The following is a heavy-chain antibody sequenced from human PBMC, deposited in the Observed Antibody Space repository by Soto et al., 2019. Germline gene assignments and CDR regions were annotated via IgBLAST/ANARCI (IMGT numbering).Heavy chain of an antibody. CDR1: VFTFSRYW. CDR3: ARDGNFSSWDYGMAV. CDR2: VNSDVSSA. D-gene: IGHD4-4*01. Sequence: GGSLILSCAASVFTFSRYWLHWVRQAPGKGLVWVSRVNSDVSSAAYGDSVKGRFTISRDNAKNTLYLEMNSLRAEDTAVYYCARDGNFSSWDYGMAVWGPVTTVAVSS. V-gene: IGHV3-74*01. J-gene: IGHJ6*02.